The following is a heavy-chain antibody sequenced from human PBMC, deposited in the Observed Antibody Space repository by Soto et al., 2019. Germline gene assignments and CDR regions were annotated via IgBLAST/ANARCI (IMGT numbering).Heavy chain of an antibody. V-gene: IGHV3-23*01. J-gene: IGHJ3*01. CDR1: GFTFSNYA. CDR2: ISGSGDTT. D-gene: IGHD2-21*01. Sequence: EVQLLESGGGLVQPGGSLRLSCAASGFTFSNYAMTWVRQAPGKGLEWVADISGSGDTTYHADAVKGRFIISRDNSRATLSIQMSSLRAADTAVYYRGTALSEGLLWSAESSDAYALWGQGTMFTVSS. CDR3: GTALSEGLLWSAESSDAYAL.